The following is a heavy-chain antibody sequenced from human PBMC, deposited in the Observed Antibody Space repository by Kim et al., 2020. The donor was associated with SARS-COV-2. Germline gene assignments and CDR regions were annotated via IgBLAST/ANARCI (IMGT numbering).Heavy chain of an antibody. V-gene: IGHV3-30-3*01. CDR1: GFTFSSYA. CDR2: ISYDGSNK. CDR3: ARSKRVYYYDSSGYHYYYGMDV. D-gene: IGHD3-22*01. Sequence: GGSLNSPAASGFTFSSYAMHWVRQAPGKGLEWVAVISYDGSNKYYADSVKGRFTISRDNSKNTLYLQMNSLRAEDTAVYYCARSKRVYYYDSSGYHYYYGMDVWGQGTTVTVSS. J-gene: IGHJ6*02.